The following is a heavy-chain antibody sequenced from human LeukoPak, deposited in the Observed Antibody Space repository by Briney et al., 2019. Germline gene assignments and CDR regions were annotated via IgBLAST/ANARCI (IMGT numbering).Heavy chain of an antibody. CDR1: GFIFNSYV. D-gene: IGHD6-19*01. V-gene: IGHV3-23*01. CDR2: ISGSAGDT. CDR3: ARGIPYSSGWFYFDY. J-gene: IGHJ4*02. Sequence: GGSLRLSCAASGFIFNSYVMTWVRQAPGKGLEWVSGISGSAGDTYYADSVKGRFTISRDNSKNTLYLQMNSLRVEDTAVYHCARGIPYSSGWFYFDYWGQGMLVTVSS.